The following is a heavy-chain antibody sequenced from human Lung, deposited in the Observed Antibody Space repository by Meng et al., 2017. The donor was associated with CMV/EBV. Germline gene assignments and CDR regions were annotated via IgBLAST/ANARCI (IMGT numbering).Heavy chain of an antibody. Sequence: ASXXVSXKASGYTFTNYYMHWVRQAPGQGLEWMGIINPSGGSTNYAQKFQGRVTMTRDTSTSTVYMELSSLRSEDTAMYYCARAPWAYCTKTSCYGFDPWXQGTQVTVSS. CDR1: GYTFTNYY. D-gene: IGHD2-2*01. CDR3: ARAPWAYCTKTSCYGFDP. J-gene: IGHJ5*02. CDR2: INPSGGST. V-gene: IGHV1-46*01.